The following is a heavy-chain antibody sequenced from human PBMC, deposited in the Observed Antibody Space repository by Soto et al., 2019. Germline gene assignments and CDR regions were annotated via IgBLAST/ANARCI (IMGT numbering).Heavy chain of an antibody. CDR2: MNPNSGNT. J-gene: IGHJ5*02. Sequence: QVQLVQSGAEVKKPGASVKVSCKASGYTFPSYDINWVRQATGQGLEWMGWMNPNSGNTGDSQKFQGRVTMTRNTSIGTAYMELSSLRSEDTAVYYCAREPQVRGFDPWGQGTLVTVSS. D-gene: IGHD6-13*01. CDR3: AREPQVRGFDP. V-gene: IGHV1-8*01. CDR1: GYTFPSYD.